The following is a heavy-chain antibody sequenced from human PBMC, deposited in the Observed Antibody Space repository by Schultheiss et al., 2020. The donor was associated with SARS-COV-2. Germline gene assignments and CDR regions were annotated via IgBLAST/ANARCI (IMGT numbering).Heavy chain of an antibody. CDR1: GGSFSNYY. D-gene: IGHD3-9*01. CDR3: ARGVRSHYDILTGFYRKFGGMDV. CDR2: IYYSGST. Sequence: SQTLSLTCAVYGGSFSNYYWSWIRQPPGKGLEWIGYIYYSGSTNYNPSLKSRVTISVDTSKNQFSLKLSSVTAADTAVYYCARGVRSHYDILTGFYRKFGGMDVWGQGTTVTVSS. J-gene: IGHJ6*02. V-gene: IGHV4-59*12.